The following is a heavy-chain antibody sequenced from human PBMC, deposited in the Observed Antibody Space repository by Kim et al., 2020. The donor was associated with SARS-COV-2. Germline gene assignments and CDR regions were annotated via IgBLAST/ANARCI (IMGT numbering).Heavy chain of an antibody. CDR1: GFTFSSYS. CDR2: ISVSSSNTI. J-gene: IGHJ5*02. CDR3: ARGPPLFDP. Sequence: GGSLRLSCAASGFTFSSYSMNWVRQAPGKGLEWVSYISVSSSNTIYYADSVKGRFTISRDNAKNSLYLQMNSLRGEDTAVYYCARGPPLFDPWGQGTLVTVSS. V-gene: IGHV3-48*01.